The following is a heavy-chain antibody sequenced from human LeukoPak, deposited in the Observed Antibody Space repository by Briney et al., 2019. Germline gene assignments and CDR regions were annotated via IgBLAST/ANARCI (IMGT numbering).Heavy chain of an antibody. Sequence: SETLSLTCAVYGGSFSGYYWSWIRQPPGKGLEWIGEINHSGSTNYNPSLKSRVTISVDTSKNQFSLKLSSVTAADTAVYYCARVDPYYDAFDIWGQGTMVTVSS. CDR3: ARVDPYYDAFDI. CDR1: GGSFSGYY. D-gene: IGHD2-8*01. V-gene: IGHV4-34*01. J-gene: IGHJ3*02. CDR2: INHSGST.